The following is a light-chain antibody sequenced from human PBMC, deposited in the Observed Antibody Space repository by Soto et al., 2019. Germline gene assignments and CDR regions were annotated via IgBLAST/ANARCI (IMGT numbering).Light chain of an antibody. Sequence: SYVLTQPPSVSVAPGQTARITCGGNNIGSDSVHWYQQRPGQAPVLVVYDDSDRPSGIPERFSGSHSGNTATLTISRVEAGDEADYYCQVWDRRGDHGVFGTGTKLTVL. J-gene: IGLJ1*01. CDR3: QVWDRRGDHGV. CDR2: DDS. CDR1: NIGSDS. V-gene: IGLV3-21*02.